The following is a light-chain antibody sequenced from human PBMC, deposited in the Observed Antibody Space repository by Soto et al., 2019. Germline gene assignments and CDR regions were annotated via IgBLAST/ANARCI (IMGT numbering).Light chain of an antibody. Sequence: QSVLTQPPSTSGTPGQRVTLSCSGSSSNIGINTVNWYQQLPGTAPKLLIYNNNQRPSGVPDRFSGSKSGTTASLAISGLQSEDEADYYCAAWDDSLNGSVFGTGTKLTVL. CDR2: NNN. J-gene: IGLJ1*01. CDR3: AAWDDSLNGSV. CDR1: SSNIGINT. V-gene: IGLV1-44*01.